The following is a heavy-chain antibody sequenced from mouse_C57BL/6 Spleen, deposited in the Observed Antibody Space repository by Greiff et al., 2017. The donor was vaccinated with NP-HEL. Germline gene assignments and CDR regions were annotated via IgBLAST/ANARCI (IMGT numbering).Heavy chain of an antibody. V-gene: IGHV1-61*01. D-gene: IGHD1-1*01. CDR2: IYPSDSET. CDR3: ARKSYYGSSHWDEVDY. J-gene: IGHJ2*01. Sequence: QVQLQQPGAELVRPGSSVKLSCKASGYTFTSYWMDWVKQRPGQGLEWIGNIYPSDSETHYNQKFKDKATLTVDKSSSTAYMQLSSLTSEDSAVYYCARKSYYGSSHWDEVDYWGQGTTLTVSS. CDR1: GYTFTSYW.